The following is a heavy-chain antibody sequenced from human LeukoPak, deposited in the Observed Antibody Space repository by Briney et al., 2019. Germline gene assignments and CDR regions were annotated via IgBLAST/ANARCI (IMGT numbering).Heavy chain of an antibody. CDR1: GFTVSSNY. V-gene: IGHV3-66*01. Sequence: GGSLRLTCAASGFTVSSNYMSWVRQAPGKGLEWVSVIYSGGTTYYADSVKGRFTISRDNSKNTLHLQMNSLRAEDTAVYYCARDQYSYAHAAHWGQGTLVTVSS. CDR3: ARDQYSYAHAAH. CDR2: IYSGGTT. J-gene: IGHJ4*02. D-gene: IGHD5-18*01.